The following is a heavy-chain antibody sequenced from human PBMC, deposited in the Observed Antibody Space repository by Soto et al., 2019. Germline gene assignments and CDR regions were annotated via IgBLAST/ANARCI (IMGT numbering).Heavy chain of an antibody. Sequence: ASVKVSCKASGYTFTRYYMHWVRQAPGQGLEWMGIINPSGGSTSYAQKFQGRVTMTRDTSTSTVYMELSSLRSEDTAVYYCARVGRYCSSTGCYARWFDAWGQGALVTVSS. CDR1: GYTFTRYY. V-gene: IGHV1-46*03. J-gene: IGHJ5*02. CDR3: ARVGRYCSSTGCYARWFDA. D-gene: IGHD2-2*01. CDR2: INPSGGST.